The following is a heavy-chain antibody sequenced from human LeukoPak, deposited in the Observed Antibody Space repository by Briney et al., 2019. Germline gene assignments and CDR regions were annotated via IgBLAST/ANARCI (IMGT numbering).Heavy chain of an antibody. D-gene: IGHD1-1*01. V-gene: IGHV3-30*18. CDR2: VSFHGANE. CDR3: AKGRRGTSYVHYFDN. Sequence: PGGSLRLSCTASGVNFSAYGMHWGRQAPGKGLDWVAVVSFHGANEYYADSLRGRFTISRDNSNNTLYLQMNGVRVEDTAVYYCAKGRRGTSYVHYFDNWGQGTLVTVSS. CDR1: GVNFSAYG. J-gene: IGHJ4*02.